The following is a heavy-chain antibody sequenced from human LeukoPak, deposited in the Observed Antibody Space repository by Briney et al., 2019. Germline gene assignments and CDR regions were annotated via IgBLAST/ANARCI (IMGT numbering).Heavy chain of an antibody. D-gene: IGHD2-15*01. CDR1: GGSISSYY. Sequence: PSETLSLTCTVSGGSISSYYWSWIRQPAGKGLEWIGRIYTSGSTNYNPSLKSRVTMSVDTSKNQFSLKLSSVTAADTAVYYCARVVEDCSGGSCYSGYYGMDVWGQGTTVTVSS. V-gene: IGHV4-4*07. CDR3: ARVVEDCSGGSCYSGYYGMDV. CDR2: IYTSGST. J-gene: IGHJ6*02.